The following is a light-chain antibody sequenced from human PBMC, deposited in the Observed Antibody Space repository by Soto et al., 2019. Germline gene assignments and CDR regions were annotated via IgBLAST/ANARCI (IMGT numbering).Light chain of an antibody. J-gene: IGKJ2*01. CDR3: QQYGSSPPHT. Sequence: EIVLTQSPGTLSLSPGERATLSCRASQSVRSNNLAWYQQKPGQAPRLLIYGASSRATGIPDRFSGSGSGTDFNLTISRLEPEDFAVYYCQQYGSSPPHTFGQGTKLEIK. CDR2: GAS. CDR1: QSVRSNN. V-gene: IGKV3-20*01.